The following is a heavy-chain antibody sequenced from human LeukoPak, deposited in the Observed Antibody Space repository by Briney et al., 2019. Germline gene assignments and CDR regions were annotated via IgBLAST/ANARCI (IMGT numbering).Heavy chain of an antibody. Sequence: ASVKISCKVSGYTFTDYYMHWVQQAPGKGLEWMGLVDPEDGETIYAEKFQGRVTITADTSTDTAYMELSSLRSEDTAVYYCATSPHCGGDCYLDWFDPWGQGTLVTVSS. D-gene: IGHD2-21*01. CDR1: GYTFTDYY. CDR2: VDPEDGET. J-gene: IGHJ5*02. CDR3: ATSPHCGGDCYLDWFDP. V-gene: IGHV1-69-2*01.